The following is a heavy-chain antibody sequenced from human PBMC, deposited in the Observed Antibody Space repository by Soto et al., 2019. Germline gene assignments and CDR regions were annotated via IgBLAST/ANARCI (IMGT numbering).Heavy chain of an antibody. Sequence: QVQLQESGPGLVKPSGTLSLTCTVSGASISAGHWWSWVRQSPGKGLEWIGEIYQTGTTDYTPSLKSRVFISVDNSKNQFSLNLRSVTAADTALYYCARDRGTTMTGDAFDVWGRGIMVTVSS. CDR3: ARDRGTTMTGDAFDV. CDR1: GASISAGHW. CDR2: IYQTGTT. D-gene: IGHD3-16*01. J-gene: IGHJ3*01. V-gene: IGHV4-4*02.